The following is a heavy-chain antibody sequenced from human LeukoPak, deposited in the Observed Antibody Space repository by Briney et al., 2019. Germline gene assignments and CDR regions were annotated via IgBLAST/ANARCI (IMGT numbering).Heavy chain of an antibody. J-gene: IGHJ5*02. CDR2: IYYSGST. Sequence: SETLSLTCTVSGDSINSFYWSWIRQPPGKGLEWIGYIYYSGSTNYNPSLKSRVTISVDTSKNQFSLKLSSVTAADTAVYYCARDTGYCSGGGCYMWFDPWGQGTLVTASS. D-gene: IGHD2-15*01. CDR1: GDSINSFY. CDR3: ARDTGYCSGGGCYMWFDP. V-gene: IGHV4-59*01.